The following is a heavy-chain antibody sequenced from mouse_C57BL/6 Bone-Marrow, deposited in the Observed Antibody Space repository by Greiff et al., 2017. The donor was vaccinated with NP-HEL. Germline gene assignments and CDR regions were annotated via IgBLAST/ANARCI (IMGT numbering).Heavy chain of an antibody. CDR1: GYTFTSYW. D-gene: IGHD1-2*01. J-gene: IGHJ2*01. Sequence: VQLKQPGAELVRPGSSVKLSCKASGYTFTSYWMHWVKQRPIQGLEWIGNIDPSDSETHYNQKFKDKATLTVDKSSSTAYMQLSSLTSEDSAVYYCARGTTAVDYWGQGTTLTVSS. V-gene: IGHV1-52*01. CDR3: ARGTTAVDY. CDR2: IDPSDSET.